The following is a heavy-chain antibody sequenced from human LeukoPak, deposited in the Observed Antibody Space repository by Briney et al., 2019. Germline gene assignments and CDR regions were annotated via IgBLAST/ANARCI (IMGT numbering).Heavy chain of an antibody. V-gene: IGHV4-38-2*02. CDR1: GYSISSGYY. D-gene: IGHD5-18*01. CDR2: IYHSGST. CDR3: ARGPDTAMDVVDY. Sequence: ETLSLTCTVSGYSISSGYYWGWIRQPPGKGLEWIGSIYHSGSTYYNPSLKSRVTISVDTSKNQFSLKLSSVTAADTAVYYCARGPDTAMDVVDYWGQGTLVTVSS. J-gene: IGHJ4*02.